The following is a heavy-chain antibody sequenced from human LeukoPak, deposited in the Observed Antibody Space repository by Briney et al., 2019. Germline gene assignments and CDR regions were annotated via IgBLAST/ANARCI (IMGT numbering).Heavy chain of an antibody. CDR1: GYTFTSYD. D-gene: IGHD2-2*01. Sequence: GASVKVSCKASGYTFTSYDINWVRQATGQGLEWMGWMNPNSGNTGYAQKFQGRVTITRNTSISTAYMELRSLRSEDTAVYYCARWCCGSTSCYFDYWGQGTLVTVSS. CDR2: MNPNSGNT. V-gene: IGHV1-8*03. CDR3: ARWCCGSTSCYFDY. J-gene: IGHJ4*02.